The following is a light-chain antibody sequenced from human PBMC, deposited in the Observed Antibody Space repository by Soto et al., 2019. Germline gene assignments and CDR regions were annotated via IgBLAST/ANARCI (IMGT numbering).Light chain of an antibody. CDR3: HQRSNWPPWT. V-gene: IGKV3-11*01. CDR2: DAS. J-gene: IGKJ1*01. CDR1: QSIRNS. Sequence: EIVLTQSPATLSLSPGERATLSCRASQSIRNSLAWYQQKPGQAPRLLIYDASNRATGIPARFSGSGSGTDFTLTISSLEPEDFAVYYCHQRSNWPPWTFGQGTKVKLK.